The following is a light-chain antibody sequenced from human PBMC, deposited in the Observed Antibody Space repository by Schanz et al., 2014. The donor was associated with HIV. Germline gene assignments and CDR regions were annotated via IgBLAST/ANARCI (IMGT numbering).Light chain of an antibody. J-gene: IGLJ3*02. CDR1: SSDVGSYNL. Sequence: QSALTQPASVSGSPGQSITISCTGTSSDVGSYNLVSWYQQHPGKAPKLMIYEVSKRPSGVSNRFSSSKSGNTASLTISGLQAEDEADYYCCSYAGSSTSWVFGGGTKVTVL. V-gene: IGLV2-23*02. CDR2: EVS. CDR3: CSYAGSSTSWV.